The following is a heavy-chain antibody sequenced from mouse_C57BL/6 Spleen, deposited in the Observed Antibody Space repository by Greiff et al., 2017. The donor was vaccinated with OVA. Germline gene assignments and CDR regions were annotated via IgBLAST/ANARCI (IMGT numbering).Heavy chain of an antibody. J-gene: IGHJ1*03. CDR3: ARGLYDGYYGWYFDV. Sequence: EVQLQQSGPELVKPGASVKMSCKASGYTFTDYNMHWVKQSHGKSLEWIGYINPNNGGTSYNQKFKGKATLTVNKSSSTAYMELRSLTSEDSAVYYCARGLYDGYYGWYFDVWGTGTTVTVSS. CDR1: GYTFTDYN. CDR2: INPNNGGT. D-gene: IGHD2-3*01. V-gene: IGHV1-22*01.